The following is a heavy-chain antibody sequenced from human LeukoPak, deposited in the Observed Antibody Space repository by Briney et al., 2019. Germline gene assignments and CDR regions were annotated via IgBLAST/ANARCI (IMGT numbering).Heavy chain of an antibody. Sequence: GGSLRLSCTASGFTFGDYAMSWVRQAPGKGLEWVGFIRSKAYGGTTEYAASVKGRFTISRDDSKSIAYLQMNSLKTEDTAVYYCTRVGVWGCSSTSCPSDYWGQGTLVTVSS. CDR3: TRVGVWGCSSTSCPSDY. J-gene: IGHJ4*02. CDR1: GFTFGDYA. CDR2: IRSKAYGGTT. D-gene: IGHD2-2*01. V-gene: IGHV3-49*04.